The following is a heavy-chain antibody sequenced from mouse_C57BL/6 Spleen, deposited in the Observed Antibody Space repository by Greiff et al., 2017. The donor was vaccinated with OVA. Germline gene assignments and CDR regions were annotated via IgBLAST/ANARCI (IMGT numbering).Heavy chain of an antibody. CDR3: ARRRFITTVVARDYYAMDY. CDR1: GFSLTSYC. J-gene: IGHJ4*01. Sequence: VQRVESGPGLVQPSQCLSITCTVSGFSLTSYCVHWVRQSPGKGLEWLGVIWSGGSTDYNAAFISKLIFSKDNSKSQVFFKMNSLQADDTAIYYCARRRFITTVVARDYYAMDYWGHGTSVTVSS. CDR2: IWSGGST. D-gene: IGHD1-1*01. V-gene: IGHV2-2*01.